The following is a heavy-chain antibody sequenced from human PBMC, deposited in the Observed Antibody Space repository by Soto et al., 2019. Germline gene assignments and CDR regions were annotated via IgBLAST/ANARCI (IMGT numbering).Heavy chain of an antibody. CDR1: GFTFSGSA. J-gene: IGHJ6*02. V-gene: IGHV3-73*01. Sequence: GGSLRLSCAASGFTFSGSAMHWVRQASGKGLEWVGRIRSKANSYATAYAASVKGRFTISRDDSKNTAYLQMNSLKTEDTAVYYCTRQKGMTATYYYYGMDVWGQGTTVTVSS. D-gene: IGHD2-21*02. CDR3: TRQKGMTATYYYYGMDV. CDR2: IRSKANSYAT.